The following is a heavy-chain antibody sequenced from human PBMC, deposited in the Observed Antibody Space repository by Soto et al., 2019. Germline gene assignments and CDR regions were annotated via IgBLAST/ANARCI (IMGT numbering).Heavy chain of an antibody. J-gene: IGHJ6*02. D-gene: IGHD6-13*01. CDR2: IKSKTDGGTT. Sequence: GGSLRLSCAASGFTFSNAWMNWVRQAPGKGLEWVGRIKSKTDGGTTDYAAPVKGRFTISRDDSKNTLYLQMNSLKTEDTAVYYCTTDGSSSWYRRPYYYYYGMDVWGQGTTVTVSS. CDR3: TTDGSSSWYRRPYYYYYGMDV. V-gene: IGHV3-15*07. CDR1: GFTFSNAW.